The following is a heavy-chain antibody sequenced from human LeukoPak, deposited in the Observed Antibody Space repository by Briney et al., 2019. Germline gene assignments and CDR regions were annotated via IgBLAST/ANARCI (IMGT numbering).Heavy chain of an antibody. Sequence: GGSLRLSCAASGSTLSNYWMHWVRQAPGKGLVWVSRIKSDGVTTNYADSVKGRFTISRDNAKNTLYLQMNSLRAEDTAVYYCARTYDFWSGFQYYFDSWGQGTLVTVSS. CDR1: GSTLSNYW. CDR2: IKSDGVTT. J-gene: IGHJ4*02. V-gene: IGHV3-74*01. D-gene: IGHD3-3*01. CDR3: ARTYDFWSGFQYYFDS.